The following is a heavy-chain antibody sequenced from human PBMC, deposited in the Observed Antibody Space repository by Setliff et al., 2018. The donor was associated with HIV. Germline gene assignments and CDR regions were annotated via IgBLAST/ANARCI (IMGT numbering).Heavy chain of an antibody. V-gene: IGHV4-39*02. Sequence: LSETLSLTCTVSGDSTSSSSYYWGWVRQPPGRGLEWMGNIYHSGGTHYNPSLRSRVTISVDTSKDHFSLKLSSVTAADTAVFYCARVPFTTGFDYWGQGILVTVSS. CDR2: IYHSGGT. D-gene: IGHD1-1*01. CDR3: ARVPFTTGFDY. CDR1: GDSTSSSSYY. J-gene: IGHJ4*02.